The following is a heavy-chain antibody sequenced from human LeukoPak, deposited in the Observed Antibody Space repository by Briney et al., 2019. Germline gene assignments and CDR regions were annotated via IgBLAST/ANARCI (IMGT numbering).Heavy chain of an antibody. CDR3: ATRGGQWLPFDY. V-gene: IGHV4-59*10. D-gene: IGHD6-19*01. CDR1: GGSFSSYY. Sequence: SETLSLTCAVYGGSFSSYYWSWIRQPAGKGLEWIGRIYTSGSTNYNPSLKSRVTMSVDTSKNQFSLKLSSVTAADTAVYYCATRGGQWLPFDYWGQGTLVTVSS. J-gene: IGHJ4*02. CDR2: IYTSGST.